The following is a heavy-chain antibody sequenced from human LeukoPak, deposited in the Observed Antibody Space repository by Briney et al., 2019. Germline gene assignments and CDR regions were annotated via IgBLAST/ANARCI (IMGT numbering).Heavy chain of an antibody. V-gene: IGHV3-30*04. CDR2: MSYDGSKE. D-gene: IGHD3-10*01. Sequence: QSGRSLRLSCAASGFPFNSYTMSWVRQSPGQGLEWVALMSYDGSKEYYADSVKGRLTISRDNSKNTLYLQMNSLRPEDTAVYYCARGLIGYGSGSYFDYWGQGTLVPVSS. CDR3: ARGLIGYGSGSYFDY. J-gene: IGHJ4*02. CDR1: GFPFNSYT.